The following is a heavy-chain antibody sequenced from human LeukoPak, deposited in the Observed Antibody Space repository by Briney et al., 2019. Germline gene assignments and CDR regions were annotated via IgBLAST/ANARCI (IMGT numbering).Heavy chain of an antibody. D-gene: IGHD6-13*01. CDR3: ARMKIAAAPTPFDC. Sequence: SETLSLTCTVSGGSISNYYWSWIRQPPGKGLEWIGYIYYSGSTNYDPSLKSRVTISVDTSRNQFSLKLSSVTAADTAVYYCARMKIAAAPTPFDCWGQGTLVTVSS. CDR2: IYYSGST. V-gene: IGHV4-59*01. CDR1: GGSISNYY. J-gene: IGHJ4*02.